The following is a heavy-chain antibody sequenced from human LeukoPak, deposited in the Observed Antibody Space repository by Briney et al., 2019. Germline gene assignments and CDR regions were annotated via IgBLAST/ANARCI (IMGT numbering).Heavy chain of an antibody. CDR2: IIPILGIA. CDR3: ARDLGGGWSALYYYYYMDV. J-gene: IGHJ6*03. Sequence: SVKVSCKASGGTFSGYAISWVRQAPGQGLEWMGRIIPILGIANYAQKFQGRVTITADKSTSTAYMELSSLRSEDTAVYYCARDLGGGWSALYYYYYMDVWGKGTTVTVSS. CDR1: GGTFSGYA. D-gene: IGHD2-15*01. V-gene: IGHV1-69*04.